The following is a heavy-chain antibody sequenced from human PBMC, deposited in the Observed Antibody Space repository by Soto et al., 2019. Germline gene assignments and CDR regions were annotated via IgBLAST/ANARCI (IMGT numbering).Heavy chain of an antibody. CDR1: GGTLSSYT. V-gene: IGHV1-69*08. J-gene: IGHJ4*02. CDR2: VIPNLGVT. Sequence: QFQLVQSGAEVKKPGSSVKVSCQASGGTLSSYTFSWVRQAPGQGLEWMGRVIPNLGVTNYAKKFQGRFTIVVDTSTSTSDMELNSMRYEDTAVYYCARDKGFCSDTSCPDFDYWGQGTLVTVSS. D-gene: IGHD2-15*01. CDR3: ARDKGFCSDTSCPDFDY.